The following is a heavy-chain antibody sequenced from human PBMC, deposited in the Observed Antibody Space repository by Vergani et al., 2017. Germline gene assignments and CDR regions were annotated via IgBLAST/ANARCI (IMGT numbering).Heavy chain of an antibody. CDR2: IIPIFGTA. V-gene: IGHV1-69*01. CDR3: ARPHCSGGSCYSVAISAFDI. D-gene: IGHD2-15*01. CDR1: GGTFSSYA. Sequence: QVQLVQSGAEVKKPGSSVTVSCKASGGTFSSYASSWVRQAPGQGLEWMGGIIPIFGTANYAQKFQGRVTITADESTSTAYMELSSLRSEDTAVYYCARPHCSGGSCYSVAISAFDIWGQGTMVIVSS. J-gene: IGHJ3*02.